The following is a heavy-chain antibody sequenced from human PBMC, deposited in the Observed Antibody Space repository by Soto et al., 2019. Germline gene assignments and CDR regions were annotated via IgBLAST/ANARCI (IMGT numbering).Heavy chain of an antibody. V-gene: IGHV4-4*07. CDR1: GGSISSYY. D-gene: IGHD3-10*01. CDR2: IYTSGST. CDR3: ARLYYGSGKGDY. J-gene: IGHJ4*02. Sequence: QVQLQESGPGLVKPSETLSLTCTVSGGSISSYYWSWIRQPAGKGLEWIGRIYTSGSTNYHPSLKSRVPLAGDPSTNQFSLKLRSVPAADTAVYYCARLYYGSGKGDYWGQGTLVTVSS.